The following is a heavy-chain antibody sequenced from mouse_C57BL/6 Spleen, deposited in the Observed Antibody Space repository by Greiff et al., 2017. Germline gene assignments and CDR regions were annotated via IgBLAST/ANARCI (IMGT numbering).Heavy chain of an antibody. Sequence: LVKPGASVKMSCKASGYTFTDYNMHWVKQSHGKSLEWIGYINPNNGGTSYNQKFKGKATLTVNKSSSTAYMELRSLTSEDSAVYYCARYYGSSYYAMDYWGQGTSVTVSS. J-gene: IGHJ4*01. CDR2: INPNNGGT. CDR3: ARYYGSSYYAMDY. CDR1: GYTFTDYN. D-gene: IGHD1-1*01. V-gene: IGHV1-22*01.